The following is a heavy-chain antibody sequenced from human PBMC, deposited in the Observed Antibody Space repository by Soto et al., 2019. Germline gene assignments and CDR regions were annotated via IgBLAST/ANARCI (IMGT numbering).Heavy chain of an antibody. CDR3: ARGGRMGAQWFDP. D-gene: IGHD1-26*01. CDR2: IYYSGST. V-gene: IGHV4-59*01. CDR1: GGSISSYY. Sequence: SETLSLTCTVSGGSISSYYWSWIRQPPGKGLEWIGYIYYSGSTNYNPSLKSRVTISVDTSKNQFSLKLSSVTAADTAVYYCARGGRMGAQWFDPWGQGTLVTVSS. J-gene: IGHJ5*02.